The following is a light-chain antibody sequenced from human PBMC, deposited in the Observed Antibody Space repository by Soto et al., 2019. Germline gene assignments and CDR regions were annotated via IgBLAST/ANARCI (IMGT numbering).Light chain of an antibody. CDR3: QQYNAWPSRT. V-gene: IGKV3-15*01. J-gene: IGKJ2*02. CDR2: GAS. CDR1: QSVSTN. Sequence: IVLTQSPAALSVSPGERATLSCRASQSVSTNLAWYQQKPGQPPRLLIYGASTRATGVPARFSGSGSGTEFTLTSSSMQSEDVAVYYCQQYNAWPSRTFGQGTKVEIK.